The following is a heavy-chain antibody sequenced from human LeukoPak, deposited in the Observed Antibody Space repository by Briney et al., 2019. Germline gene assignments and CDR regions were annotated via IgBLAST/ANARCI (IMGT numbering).Heavy chain of an antibody. V-gene: IGHV3-7*01. CDR1: GFTFSSYW. CDR3: ARDPPVAVTGPSLDY. J-gene: IGHJ4*02. D-gene: IGHD6-19*01. CDR2: IKQDGSEK. Sequence: GGSLRLSCAASGFTFSSYWVSWVRQAPGKGLEWVANIKQDGSEKYYVDSVKGRFTISRDNAKNSLYLQMNSLRAEDTAVYYCARDPPVAVTGPSLDYWGQGTLVTVSS.